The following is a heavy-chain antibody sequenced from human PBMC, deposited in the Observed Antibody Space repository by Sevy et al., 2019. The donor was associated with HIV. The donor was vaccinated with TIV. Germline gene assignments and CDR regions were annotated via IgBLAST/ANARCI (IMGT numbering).Heavy chain of an antibody. Sequence: GGSLRLSCAASGFAFSTHAMHWVRQAPGKGLEWVAVISYEGTETFYAASVEGRFTISRDNSKNMLSLQINSLKPEDTAVYYCARDGGYSIKWYPLYWGHGTLVPLSS. CDR1: GFAFSTHA. CDR3: ARDGGYSIKWYPLY. D-gene: IGHD1-26*01. J-gene: IGHJ4*01. CDR2: ISYEGTET. V-gene: IGHV3-30-3*01.